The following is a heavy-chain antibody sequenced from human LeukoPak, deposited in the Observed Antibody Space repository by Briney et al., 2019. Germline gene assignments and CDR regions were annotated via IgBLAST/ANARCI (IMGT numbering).Heavy chain of an antibody. Sequence: GASVKVSCKASGYTFTSYDINWVRQASGQGLEWMGWMNPNTGNTGYAQKFQGRVTMTTDTSTSTAYMELRSLRSDDTAVYYCARVGATRHAWFDPWGQGTLVTVSS. D-gene: IGHD5-12*01. CDR3: ARVGATRHAWFDP. J-gene: IGHJ5*02. CDR2: MNPNTGNT. V-gene: IGHV1-8*02. CDR1: GYTFTSYD.